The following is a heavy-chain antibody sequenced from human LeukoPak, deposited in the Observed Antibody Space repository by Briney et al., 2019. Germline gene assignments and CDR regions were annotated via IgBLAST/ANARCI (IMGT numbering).Heavy chain of an antibody. V-gene: IGHV4-38-2*02. Sequence: SETLSLTCTVSGYSISSGYYWGWIRQPPGKGLEWIGSIYHSGSTYYNPSLKSRVTISVDTSKNQFSLKLSSVTAADTAVYYCARDSGYDYYYYYMDVWGKGTTVTVSS. CDR1: GYSISSGYY. J-gene: IGHJ6*03. CDR3: ARDSGYDYYYYYMDV. D-gene: IGHD5-12*01. CDR2: IYHSGST.